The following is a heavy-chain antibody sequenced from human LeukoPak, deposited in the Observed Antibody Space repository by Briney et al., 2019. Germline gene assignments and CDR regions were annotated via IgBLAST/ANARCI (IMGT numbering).Heavy chain of an antibody. J-gene: IGHJ4*02. D-gene: IGHD3-10*01. CDR3: AQTPSGSYYRN. CDR1: GGTFSSYA. V-gene: IGHV1-69*01. CDR2: IIPIFGTA. Sequence: ASVKVSCKASGGTFSSYAISWVRQAPGQGLEWMGGIIPIFGTANYAQKFQGRVTITADESTSTAYMELSSLRSEDTAVYYCAQTPSGSYYRNWGQGTLVIVSS.